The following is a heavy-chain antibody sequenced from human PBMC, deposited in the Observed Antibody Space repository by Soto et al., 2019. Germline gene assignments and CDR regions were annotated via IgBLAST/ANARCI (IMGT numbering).Heavy chain of an antibody. J-gene: IGHJ5*02. D-gene: IGHD4-17*01. CDR3: ARQRANYGDYVWWFDP. CDR2: IYYSGST. CDR1: GGSISSYY. V-gene: IGHV4-59*08. Sequence: SETLSLTCTVSGGSISSYYWSWIRQPPGKGLEWIGYIYYSGSTNYNPSLKSRVTISVDTSKNQFSLKLSSVTAADTAVYYCARQRANYGDYVWWFDPWGQGTLVTVSS.